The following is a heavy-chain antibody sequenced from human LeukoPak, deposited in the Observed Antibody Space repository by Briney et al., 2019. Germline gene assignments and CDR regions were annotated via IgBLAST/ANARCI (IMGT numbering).Heavy chain of an antibody. J-gene: IGHJ6*03. V-gene: IGHV1-8*01. D-gene: IGHD2-2*03. CDR3: ARAGYCSSTSCYRGHYYYYYYMDV. CDR1: GYTFTSYD. Sequence: GASVKASCKASGYTFTSYDINWVRQATEQGLEWMGWMNPNSGNTGYAQKFQGRVTMTRNTSISTAYMELSSLRSEDTAVYYCARAGYCSSTSCYRGHYYYYYYMDVWGKGTTVTVSS. CDR2: MNPNSGNT.